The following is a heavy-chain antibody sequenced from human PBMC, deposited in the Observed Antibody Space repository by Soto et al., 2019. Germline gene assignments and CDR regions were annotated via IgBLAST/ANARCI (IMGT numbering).Heavy chain of an antibody. D-gene: IGHD4-17*01. CDR2: ISYDGTNK. CDR3: AKDLQSYGDYDYYCYGMDV. J-gene: IGHJ6*02. Sequence: QVQLVESGGGEVQPGRSLTISCAASGFTFSTYGMHWVRQTPGKGLEWVAVISYDGTNKFYSDSVKGRFTISRDNFKITLTLHMNSLRADDTAVYSCAKDLQSYGDYDYYCYGMDVWGLGTRVTVSS. CDR1: GFTFSTYG. V-gene: IGHV3-30*18.